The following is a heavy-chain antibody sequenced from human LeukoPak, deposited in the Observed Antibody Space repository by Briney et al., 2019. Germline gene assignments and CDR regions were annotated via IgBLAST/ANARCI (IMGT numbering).Heavy chain of an antibody. J-gene: IGHJ6*02. CDR1: GFTFSSYS. Sequence: GGSLRLSCAASGFTFSSYSMNWVRLAPGKGLEWVSSISSSSSYIYYADSVKGRFTISRDNAKNSLYLQMNSLRAEDTAVYYCATGRGVGIAAAGHNTNYYYYGMDVWGQGTTVTVSS. CDR3: ATGRGVGIAAAGHNTNYYYYGMDV. V-gene: IGHV3-21*04. CDR2: ISSSSSYI. D-gene: IGHD6-13*01.